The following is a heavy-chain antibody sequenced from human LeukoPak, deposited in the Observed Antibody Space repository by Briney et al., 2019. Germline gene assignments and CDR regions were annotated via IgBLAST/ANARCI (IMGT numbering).Heavy chain of an antibody. Sequence: SETLSLTCAVYGGSFSGYYWSWIRQPPGKGLEWIGEINHSGSTNYNPSLKSRVTISVDTSKNQFSLKLSSVTAADTAVYYCARGGGSIAVAAPSSPFDPWGQGTLVTVSS. D-gene: IGHD6-19*01. CDR2: INHSGST. CDR1: GGSFSGYY. V-gene: IGHV4-34*01. J-gene: IGHJ5*02. CDR3: ARGGGSIAVAAPSSPFDP.